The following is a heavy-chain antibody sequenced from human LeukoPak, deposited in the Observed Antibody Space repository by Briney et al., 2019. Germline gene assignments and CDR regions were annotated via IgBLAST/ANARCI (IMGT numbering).Heavy chain of an antibody. J-gene: IGHJ4*02. V-gene: IGHV3-23*01. CDR1: GFTFSSYA. CDR2: ISGSGGST. Sequence: GGSLRLSCAASGFTFSSYAMSWVRQAPGKGLEWASAISGSGGSTYYADSVKGRFTISRDNSKNTLYLQMNSLRAEDTAVYYCAKLHHVVTFGGVIADPFDYWGQGTLVTVSS. CDR3: AKLHHVVTFGGVIADPFDY. D-gene: IGHD3-16*02.